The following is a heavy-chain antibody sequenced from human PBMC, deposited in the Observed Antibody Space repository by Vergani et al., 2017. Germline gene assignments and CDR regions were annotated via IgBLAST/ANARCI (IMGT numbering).Heavy chain of an antibody. Sequence: EVQLLESGGGLIQPGGSLRLSCAASGFTFSSYAMSWVRQAPGKGLEWVATISGSGGSTYYADSVKGRFTISRDNSKNTLYLQMNSLRVEDTAMYYCAKDVLFGVPNYMDVWSKGTTVTVSS. CDR2: ISGSGGST. CDR3: AKDVLFGVPNYMDV. J-gene: IGHJ6*03. D-gene: IGHD3-3*01. CDR1: GFTFSSYA. V-gene: IGHV3-23*01.